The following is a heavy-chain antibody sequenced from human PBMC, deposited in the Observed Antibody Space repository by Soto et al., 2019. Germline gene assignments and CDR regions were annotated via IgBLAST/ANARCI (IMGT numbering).Heavy chain of an antibody. V-gene: IGHV3-74*01. Sequence: GGSLRLSCAASGFTFSSYWMHWVRQAPGKGLVWVSRIHSDGIITNYADSVKGRFTISRDNAKNTVFLQMNSLRAEDTAVYYCAREGMGFSNWFDPWGQGTLVTVSS. CDR1: GFTFSSYW. CDR3: AREGMGFSNWFDP. CDR2: IHSDGIIT. D-gene: IGHD2-8*01. J-gene: IGHJ5*02.